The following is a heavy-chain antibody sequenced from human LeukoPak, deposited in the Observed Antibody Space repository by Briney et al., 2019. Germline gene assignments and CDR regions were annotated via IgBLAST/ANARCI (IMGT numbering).Heavy chain of an antibody. V-gene: IGHV4-59*01. CDR1: GGSISNYY. CDR3: ARVVASSSSYYFDY. J-gene: IGHJ4*02. CDR2: IYYSGST. Sequence: SETLSLTCTVSGGSISNYYWSWIRQPPGKGLEWIGYIYYSGSTNYNPSLKSRVAISVDTSKNQFSLKLSSVTAADTAVYYCARVVASSSSYYFDYWGQGTLVTVSS. D-gene: IGHD6-6*01.